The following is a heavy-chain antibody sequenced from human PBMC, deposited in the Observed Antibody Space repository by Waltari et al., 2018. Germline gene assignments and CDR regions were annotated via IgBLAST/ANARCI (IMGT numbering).Heavy chain of an antibody. V-gene: IGHV1-69*08. CDR1: GGTFSSYA. D-gene: IGHD2-15*01. Sequence: QVQLVQSGAEVKKPGSSVKVSCKASGGTFSSYAISWVRQAPGQGLEWMGRRIPIFGTANYAKKSQGRVTITADKSTSTAYMELSSLRSEDTAVYYCARICSGGSCYYYFDYWGQGTLVTVSS. CDR2: RIPIFGTA. CDR3: ARICSGGSCYYYFDY. J-gene: IGHJ4*02.